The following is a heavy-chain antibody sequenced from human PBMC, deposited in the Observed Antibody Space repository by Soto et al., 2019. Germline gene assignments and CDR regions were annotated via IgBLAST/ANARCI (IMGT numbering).Heavy chain of an antibody. V-gene: IGHV1-8*01. D-gene: IGHD3-10*01. CDR3: ARGEGITMVRGVHPHNWFDP. Sequence: ASVKVSCKASGYTFTSYDINWVRQATGQGLEWMGWMNPNSGNTGYAQKFQGRVTMTRNTSISTAYMELSSLRSEDTAVYYCARGEGITMVRGVHPHNWFDPWGQGTLVTVSS. J-gene: IGHJ5*02. CDR1: GYTFTSYD. CDR2: MNPNSGNT.